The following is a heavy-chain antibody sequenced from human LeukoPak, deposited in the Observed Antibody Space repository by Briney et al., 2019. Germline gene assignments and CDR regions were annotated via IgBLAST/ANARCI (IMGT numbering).Heavy chain of an antibody. CDR1: GFTFSSYG. CDR3: AKGPYSGFS. V-gene: IGHV3-23*01. CDR2: ISGLGGSS. J-gene: IGHJ5*02. Sequence: PGGSLRLSCAASGFTFSSYGMNWVRQAPGKGLERVSTISGLGGSSYYADSVKGRFTISRDNSRNTLYLQMNSLRAEDTAVYYCAKGPYSGFSWGQGTLVTVSS. D-gene: IGHD1-26*01.